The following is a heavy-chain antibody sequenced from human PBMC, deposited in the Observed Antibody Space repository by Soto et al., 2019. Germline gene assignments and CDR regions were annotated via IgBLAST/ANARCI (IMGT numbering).Heavy chain of an antibody. J-gene: IGHJ4*02. CDR2: IHHSGTT. CDR3: ARHIAMSSMRGFDS. CDR1: GGSISSNW. D-gene: IGHD6-19*01. Sequence: QVQLQESGPGLVKPSETLSLTCDVSGGSISSNWWSWVRQPPGKGLEWIGEIHHSGTTNYNASLKSRVTMSVDKSENQISLNLNAVTAADTAVYYCARHIAMSSMRGFDSWGQGTLVTVSS. V-gene: IGHV4-4*02.